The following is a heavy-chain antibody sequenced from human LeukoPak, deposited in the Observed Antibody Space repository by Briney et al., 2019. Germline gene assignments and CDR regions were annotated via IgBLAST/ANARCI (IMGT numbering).Heavy chain of an antibody. CDR1: GFTFSSYS. CDR2: IKQDGSEK. J-gene: IGHJ4*02. CDR3: AITTPLGCAAPGTYDF. Sequence: GGSLRLSCAASGFTFSSYSMSWVRQAPANGLEWVANIKQDGSEKYYVDSVKGRFTTSRDNAKNSLYLQMNSLRAEDTAVYYCAITTPLGCAAPGTYDFWGQRTLVTVSS. D-gene: IGHD6-13*01. V-gene: IGHV3-7*01.